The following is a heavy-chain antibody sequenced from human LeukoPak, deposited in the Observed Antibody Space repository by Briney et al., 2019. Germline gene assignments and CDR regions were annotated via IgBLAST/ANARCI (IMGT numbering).Heavy chain of an antibody. D-gene: IGHD4-11*01. V-gene: IGHV4-34*01. J-gene: IGHJ4*02. CDR2: INHSGST. CDR1: GGSFSGYY. CDR3: ARVPDYPDY. Sequence: SETLSLTCAVYGGSFSGYYWSWIRQPPGKGLEWIGEINHSGSTNYNPSLESRVTISVDTSKNQFSLKLSSVTAADTAVYYCARVPDYPDYWGQGTLVTVSS.